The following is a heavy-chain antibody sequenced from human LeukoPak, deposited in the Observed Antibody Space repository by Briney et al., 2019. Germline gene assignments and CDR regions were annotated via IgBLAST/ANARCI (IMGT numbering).Heavy chain of an antibody. CDR2: IIPIFGIA. Sequence: ASVKVSCKASGGTFSSYAISWVRQAPGQGLEWMGRIIPIFGIANYAQKFQGRVTITADKSTSTAYMELSSLRSEDTAVYYCARVLVRGKAAADDPYYYYGMDVWGQGTTVTVSS. CDR3: ARVLVRGKAAADDPYYYYGMDV. D-gene: IGHD6-13*01. J-gene: IGHJ6*02. V-gene: IGHV1-69*04. CDR1: GGTFSSYA.